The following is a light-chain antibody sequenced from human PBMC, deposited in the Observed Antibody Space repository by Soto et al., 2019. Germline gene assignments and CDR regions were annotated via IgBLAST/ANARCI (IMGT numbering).Light chain of an antibody. V-gene: IGKV3-20*01. J-gene: IGKJ4*01. Sequence: EIVLTQSPGTLSLSPGERATLSCRASQSVSSSYLVWYQQKPGQAPRLLIYGVSSRATGIPDRISGSGSGTDFTLTISRLEPEDFAVYYCQQYGSSPLTFGGGTKVEIK. CDR3: QQYGSSPLT. CDR1: QSVSSSY. CDR2: GVS.